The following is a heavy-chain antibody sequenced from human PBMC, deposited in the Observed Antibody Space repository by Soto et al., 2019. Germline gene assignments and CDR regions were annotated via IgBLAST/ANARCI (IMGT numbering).Heavy chain of an antibody. CDR2: ISGSGGST. CDR1: GFTFSSYA. J-gene: IGHJ4*02. V-gene: IGHV3-23*01. Sequence: GESLKISCAASGFTFSSYAMSWVRQAPGKGLEWVSAISGSGGSTYYADSVKGRFTISRDNSKNTLYLQMNSLRAEDTAVYYCAKRSVNDYYDSSVDYWGQGTLVTVSS. D-gene: IGHD3-22*01. CDR3: AKRSVNDYYDSSVDY.